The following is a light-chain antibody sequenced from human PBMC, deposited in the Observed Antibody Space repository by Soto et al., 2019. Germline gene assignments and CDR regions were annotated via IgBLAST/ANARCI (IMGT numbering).Light chain of an antibody. J-gene: IGKJ1*01. CDR2: PAS. CDR3: QQHNNWPRT. CDR1: QSISSY. V-gene: IGKV1-39*01. Sequence: DIPISQTPPTLSASVGDRVTITCRASQSISSYLNWYQHKPGKAPKLLIYPASSLQSGIPSRFSGSGSGTEFTLTISSLQSEDFALYYCQQHNNWPRTFGQGTKVDIK.